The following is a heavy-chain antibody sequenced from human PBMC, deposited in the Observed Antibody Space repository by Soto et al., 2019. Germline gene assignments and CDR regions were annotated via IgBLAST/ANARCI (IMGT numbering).Heavy chain of an antibody. D-gene: IGHD6-13*01. V-gene: IGHV1-24*01. CDR2: FDPEDGET. CDR1: GYTLTELS. J-gene: IGHJ5*02. CDR3: ATVAAAGTWYWFDP. Sequence: WASVKVSCKVSGYTLTELSMHWVRQAPGKGLEWMGGFDPEDGETIYAQKFQGRVTMTEDTSTDTAYMELSSLRSEDTAVYYCATVAAAGTWYWFDPWGQGTLVTVLL.